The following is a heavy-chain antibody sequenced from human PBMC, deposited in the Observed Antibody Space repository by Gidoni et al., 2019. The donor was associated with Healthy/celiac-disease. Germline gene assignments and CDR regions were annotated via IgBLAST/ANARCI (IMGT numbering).Heavy chain of an antibody. J-gene: IGHJ4*02. D-gene: IGHD3-3*01. CDR3: TTTLYDFWSGYYEVDY. CDR1: GFTFSNAW. CDR2: IKSKTDGGTT. Sequence: EVQLVESGGGLVKPGGSLRLSCAASGFTFSNAWMSWVRQAPGKGLEWVGRIKSKTDGGTTDYAAPVKGRFTISRDDSKNTLYLQMNSLKTEDTAVYYCTTTLYDFWSGYYEVDYWGQGTLVTVSS. V-gene: IGHV3-15*01.